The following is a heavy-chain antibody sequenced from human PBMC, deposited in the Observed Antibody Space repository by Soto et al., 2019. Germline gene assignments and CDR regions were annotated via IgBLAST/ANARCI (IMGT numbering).Heavy chain of an antibody. CDR3: ATCLGPHFDY. Sequence: PSETLSLTCTVSGGSISSYYWSGIRQPPGKGLEWIGYIYYSGSTNYNPSLKSRVTISVDTSKNQFSLKLSSVTAADTAVYYCATCLGPHFDYWGQGTLVTVS. D-gene: IGHD2-2*01. CDR2: IYYSGST. V-gene: IGHV4-59*01. CDR1: GGSISSYY. J-gene: IGHJ4*02.